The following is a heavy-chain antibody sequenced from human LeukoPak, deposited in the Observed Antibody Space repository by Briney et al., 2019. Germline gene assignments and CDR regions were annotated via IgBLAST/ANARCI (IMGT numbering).Heavy chain of an antibody. CDR2: IKSKTDGGTT. CDR1: GFTFNDAW. CDR3: TTNYTYYYDSSGYYEGSFDY. Sequence: GGSLRLSCAASGFTFNDAWMTWVRQAPGKGLEWVGRIKSKTDGGTTDYAALVKGRFTISRDDSKNMLYLQMNSLKTEDTAVYYCTTNYTYYYDSSGYYEGSFDYWGQGTLVTVSS. J-gene: IGHJ4*02. V-gene: IGHV3-15*01. D-gene: IGHD3-22*01.